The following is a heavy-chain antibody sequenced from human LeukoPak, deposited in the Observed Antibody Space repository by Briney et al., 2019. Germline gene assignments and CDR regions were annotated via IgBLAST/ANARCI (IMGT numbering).Heavy chain of an antibody. CDR1: GFTFSSYA. D-gene: IGHD3-16*01. CDR3: ARGRTSWGRPFGAFDI. J-gene: IGHJ3*02. Sequence: GGSLRLSCAASGFTFSSYAMHWVRQAPGKGLEWVAVISYDGSNKYYADSVKGRFTISRDNSKNTLYLQMNSLRAEDTAVYYCARGRTSWGRPFGAFDIWGQGTMVTVSS. V-gene: IGHV3-30*04. CDR2: ISYDGSNK.